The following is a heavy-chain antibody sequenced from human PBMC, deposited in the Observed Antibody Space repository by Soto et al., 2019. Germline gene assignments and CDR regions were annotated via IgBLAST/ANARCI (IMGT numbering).Heavy chain of an antibody. CDR1: GFTFSSYA. CDR3: ARDPLWGTAIVICYCDI. D-gene: IGHD5-18*01. J-gene: IGHJ2*01. Sequence: QVQLVESGGGVVQPGRSLRLSCAASGFTFSSYAMHWVRQAPGKGLEWVAVISYEGSNKYYADSVKGRFTISRDNSKNTLYMQMNSLRAEDKAVYYCARDPLWGTAIVICYCDIWVRVNLFTVSS. CDR2: ISYEGSNK. V-gene: IGHV3-30-3*01.